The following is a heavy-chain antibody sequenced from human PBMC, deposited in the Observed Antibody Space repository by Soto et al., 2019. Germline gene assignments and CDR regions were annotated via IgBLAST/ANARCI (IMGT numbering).Heavy chain of an antibody. CDR2: ISGSGGKT. V-gene: IGHV3-23*01. D-gene: IGHD3-16*01. Sequence: EVQLLESGGGLVQPGGSLRLSCAASEFSFSTYAMSWVRQAPGKGLEWVSAISGSGGKTYYADSVRGRFTISRDNSKNTLYLQMNSLRAEDSDVYYCAKEPRSNGYFDLWGRGTLVSVSS. CDR3: AKEPRSNGYFDL. J-gene: IGHJ2*01. CDR1: EFSFSTYA.